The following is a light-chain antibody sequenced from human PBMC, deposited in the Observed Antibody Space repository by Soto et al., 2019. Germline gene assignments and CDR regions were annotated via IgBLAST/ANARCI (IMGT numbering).Light chain of an antibody. Sequence: EIVLTQSPGTLSLSPGERATLSCRASHSLSNSDLAWYQQKPGQAPRLLIYGASSRATGIPDRFSGSGSGTDFILTISRLEPEDFAVYYCQQYDSSPRTFGQGTKVDIK. CDR2: GAS. CDR1: HSLSNSD. J-gene: IGKJ1*01. CDR3: QQYDSSPRT. V-gene: IGKV3-20*01.